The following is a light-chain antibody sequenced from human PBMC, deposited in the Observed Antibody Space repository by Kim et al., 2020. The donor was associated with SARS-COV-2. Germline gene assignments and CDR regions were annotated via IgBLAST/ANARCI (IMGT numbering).Light chain of an antibody. CDR2: DVS. J-gene: IGLJ1*01. CDR3: SSYTSSSTYV. V-gene: IGLV2-14*03. CDR1: SSDVGGYDY. Sequence: HSALTQPASVSGSPGQSITISCTGTSSDVGGYDYVSWYQHHPGKAPELMIYDVSKRPSGVSNRFSGSKSGTTASLTISGLQAKDEADYYCSSYTSSSTYVFGTGTKV.